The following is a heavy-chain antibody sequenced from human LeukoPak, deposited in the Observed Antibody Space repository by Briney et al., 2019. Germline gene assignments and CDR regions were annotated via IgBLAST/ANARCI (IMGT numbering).Heavy chain of an antibody. CDR3: VSDLCGGDDQ. D-gene: IGHD3-3*01. CDR1: GFTFNSYW. CDR2: IDEDGKAI. J-gene: IGHJ5*02. V-gene: IGHV3-74*01. Sequence: GGSLRLSRAASGFTFNSYWMHWVRQAPGKGLVWVSRIDEDGKAIDYADSVKGRFTISRDNAKDTLYLQMSSLRDEDTAVYYCVSDLCGGDDQWGRGTLVTVSS.